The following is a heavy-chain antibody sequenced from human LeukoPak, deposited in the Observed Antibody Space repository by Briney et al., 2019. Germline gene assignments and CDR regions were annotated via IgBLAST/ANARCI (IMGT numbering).Heavy chain of an antibody. CDR1: GFTVSSNY. CDR3: AKEYSSSWYDGGLFDY. CDR2: IYSGGST. V-gene: IGHV3-53*01. D-gene: IGHD6-13*01. J-gene: IGHJ4*02. Sequence: GGSLRLSCAASGFTVSSNYMSWVRQAPGKGLEWVSVIYSGGSTYYADSVKGRFTISRHNSKNTLYLQMNSLRAEDTAVYYCAKEYSSSWYDGGLFDYWGQGTLVTVSS.